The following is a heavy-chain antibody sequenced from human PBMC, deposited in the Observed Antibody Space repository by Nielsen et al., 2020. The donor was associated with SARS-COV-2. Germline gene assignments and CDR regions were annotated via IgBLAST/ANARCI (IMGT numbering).Heavy chain of an antibody. CDR3: ARAPPYYDFWSGYQPYYYYGMDV. CDR2: ISYDGRNT. CDR1: GFTFSNYA. V-gene: IGHV3-30*07. D-gene: IGHD3-3*01. J-gene: IGHJ6*02. Sequence: GESLKISCAGSGFTFSNYAMHWFRQAPGKGLKWVAVISYDGRNTYYADSVKGRFTISRDNSKNTVYLQMNSLRAEDTAVYYCARAPPYYDFWSGYQPYYYYGMDVWGQGTTVTVSS.